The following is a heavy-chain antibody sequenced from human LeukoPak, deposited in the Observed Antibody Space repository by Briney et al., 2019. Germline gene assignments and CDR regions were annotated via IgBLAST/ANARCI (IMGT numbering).Heavy chain of an antibody. J-gene: IGHJ5*02. V-gene: IGHV3-15*01. Sequence: GGSLRLSCAASGFTFSNAWMSWVRQAPGKGLEWVGRIKSKTDGGTTDYAAPVKGRFTISRDDSKNTLYLQMNSLKTEDTAVYYCARDGGTLYSSSWYGEEPSSDWFDPWGQGTLVTVSS. CDR1: GFTFSNAW. D-gene: IGHD6-13*01. CDR3: ARDGGTLYSSSWYGEEPSSDWFDP. CDR2: IKSKTDGGTT.